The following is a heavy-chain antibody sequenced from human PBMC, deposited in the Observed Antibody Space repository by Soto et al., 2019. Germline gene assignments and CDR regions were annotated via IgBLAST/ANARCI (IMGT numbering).Heavy chain of an antibody. CDR3: ARWTGTLLLNWLDP. CDR1: GFTFSSYW. J-gene: IGHJ5*02. Sequence: PGVSLRLSSVATGFTFSSYWMHWVRQAPGKGLVWVSRINIDGSSTQYADSVKGRFTISRDNAKNTLYLQMNSLRAEDTAVYYCARWTGTLLLNWLDPWGQGTLVTVSS. CDR2: INIDGSST. V-gene: IGHV3-74*03. D-gene: IGHD1-7*01.